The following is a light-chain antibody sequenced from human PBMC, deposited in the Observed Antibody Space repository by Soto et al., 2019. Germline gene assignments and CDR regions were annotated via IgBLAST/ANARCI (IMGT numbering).Light chain of an antibody. CDR3: LQDFNYPWT. Sequence: AIQMTQSPSSLSASVGDRVTITCRASQGIRNDLGWYQQKPGKTPKLLIFAASSLQSGVPSRFSGSGSGTDFTLTSSRVQPEDFATYYCLQDFNYPWTFGQGTQVEIE. CDR2: AAS. J-gene: IGKJ1*01. CDR1: QGIRND. V-gene: IGKV1-6*01.